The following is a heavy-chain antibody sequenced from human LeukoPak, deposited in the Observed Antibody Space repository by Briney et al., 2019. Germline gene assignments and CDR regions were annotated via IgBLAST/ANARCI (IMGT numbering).Heavy chain of an antibody. CDR1: GFTFSNFW. D-gene: IGHD1-1*01. V-gene: IGHV3-7*03. J-gene: IGHJ4*02. CDR3: ARKTGTTGEAFDY. CDR2: IKVDGSEK. Sequence: GGSLRLSCAASGFTFSNFWMSWVRQAPGKGLEWVANIKVDGSEKYYVDSVKGRFTISRDNAENSLYLQMNSLRAEDTAVYYCARKTGTTGEAFDYWGQGTQVTVSS.